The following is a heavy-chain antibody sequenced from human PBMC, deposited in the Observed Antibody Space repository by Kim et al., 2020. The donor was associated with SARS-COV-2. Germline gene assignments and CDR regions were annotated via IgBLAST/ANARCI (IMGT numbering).Heavy chain of an antibody. CDR3: ARDAQSYGMDV. J-gene: IGHJ6*02. CDR2: T. V-gene: IGHV3-66*01. Sequence: TYYACSVKGRSTISTDNSKTTLYLQMNSLGAEDTAVYYCARDAQSYGMDVWGQGTTVTVSS.